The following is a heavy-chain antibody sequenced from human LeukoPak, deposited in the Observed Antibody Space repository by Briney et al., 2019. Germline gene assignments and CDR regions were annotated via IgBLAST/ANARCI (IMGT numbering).Heavy chain of an antibody. D-gene: IGHD4/OR15-4a*01. CDR2: ISRNGGST. CDR3: VKESGFMVAPNSAFDI. Sequence: GGSLSLSCSASGWTFNSYPVHWVRQAPGKGLEYVSGISRNGGSTYYADSVKGRFTISRDNSKNTLYLQMSSLRAEDTAVYYCVKESGFMVAPNSAFDIWGQGTMVTVSS. CDR1: GWTFNSYP. V-gene: IGHV3-64D*06. J-gene: IGHJ3*02.